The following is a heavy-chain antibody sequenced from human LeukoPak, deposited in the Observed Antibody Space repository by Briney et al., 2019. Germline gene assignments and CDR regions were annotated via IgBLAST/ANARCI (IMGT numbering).Heavy chain of an antibody. Sequence: SETLSLTCTVSGGSISSYYWSWIRQPPGKGLDWIGYIYYSGSTDYNPSLKSRVTISVDTSRNQFSLKLNSVTAADTAVYYCARSPGYSTSWAQFDFWGQGILVTVSS. V-gene: IGHV4-59*01. CDR2: IYYSGST. CDR1: GGSISSYY. CDR3: ARSPGYSTSWAQFDF. D-gene: IGHD6-13*01. J-gene: IGHJ4*02.